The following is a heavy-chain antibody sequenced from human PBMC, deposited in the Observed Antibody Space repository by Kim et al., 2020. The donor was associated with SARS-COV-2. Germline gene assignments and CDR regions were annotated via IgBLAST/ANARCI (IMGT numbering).Heavy chain of an antibody. J-gene: IGHJ3*02. V-gene: IGHV3-15*01. CDR3: NTYDDYGVHDDAFDI. CDR1: GFTFSNAW. Sequence: GGSLRRSCAASGFTFSNAWMSGVRQAPGKGREGVGRIKSKTDGGTTDYAAPVKGRFTISRDDSKNTLYLQMNSLKTEDTAVYYCNTYDDYGVHDDAFDIWGQGIMVTVSS. CDR2: IKSKTDGGTT. D-gene: IGHD4-17*01.